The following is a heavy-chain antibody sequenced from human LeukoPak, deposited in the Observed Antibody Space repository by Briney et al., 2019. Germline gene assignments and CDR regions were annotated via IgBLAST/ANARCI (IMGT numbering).Heavy chain of an antibody. J-gene: IGHJ5*02. D-gene: IGHD3-10*01. CDR2: ISAYNGNT. CDR3: ARNPQTLHYYGSGSYYDWFDP. CDR1: GYTFTSYG. V-gene: IGHV1-18*01. Sequence: ASVKVSCTASGYTFTSYGISWVRQAPGQGLEWMGWISAYNGNTNYAQKLQGRVTMTTDTSTSTAYMELRSLRSDDTAVYYCARNPQTLHYYGSGSYYDWFDPWGQGTLVTVSS.